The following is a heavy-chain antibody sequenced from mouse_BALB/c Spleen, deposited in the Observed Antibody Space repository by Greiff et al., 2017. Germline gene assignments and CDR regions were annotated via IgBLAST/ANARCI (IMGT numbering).Heavy chain of an antibody. J-gene: IGHJ2*01. CDR2: ISYSGST. CDR3: ARFGYDHYFDY. Sequence: ESGPGLVKPSQSLSLTCTVTGYSITSDYAWNWIRQFPGNKLEWMGYISYSGSTSYNPSLKSRISITRDTSKNQFFLQLNSVTTEDTATYYCARFGYDHYFDYWGQGTTLTVSS. CDR1: GYSITSDYA. V-gene: IGHV3-2*02. D-gene: IGHD2-2*01.